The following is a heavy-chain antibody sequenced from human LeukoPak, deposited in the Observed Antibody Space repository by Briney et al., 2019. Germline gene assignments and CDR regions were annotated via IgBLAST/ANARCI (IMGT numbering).Heavy chain of an antibody. CDR2: INPNSGGT. D-gene: IGHD1-26*01. J-gene: IGHJ4*02. V-gene: IGHV1-2*02. CDR1: GYTFTGYY. CDR3: ARGGHSGSYLYYFDY. Sequence: GASVKDSCKASGYTFTGYYMHWVRQAPGQGLEWMGWINPNSGGTNYAQKFQGRVTMTRDTSISTAYMELSRLRSDDTAVYYCARGGHSGSYLYYFDYWGQGTLVTVSS.